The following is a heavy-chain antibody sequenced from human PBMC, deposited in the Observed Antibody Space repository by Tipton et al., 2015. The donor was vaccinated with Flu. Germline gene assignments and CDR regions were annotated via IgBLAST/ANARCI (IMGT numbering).Heavy chain of an antibody. CDR3: ARDGDPSFTGTHLDY. V-gene: IGHV3-33*01. CDR2: IWYDGSNK. D-gene: IGHD7-27*01. CDR1: GFTFSSYG. J-gene: IGHJ4*02. Sequence: SGFTFSSYGMHWVRQAPGKGLEWVAVIWYDGSNKYYADSVKGRFTISRDNSKNTLYLQMNSLRAEDTAVYYCARDGDPSFTGTHLDYWGQGTLVTVSS.